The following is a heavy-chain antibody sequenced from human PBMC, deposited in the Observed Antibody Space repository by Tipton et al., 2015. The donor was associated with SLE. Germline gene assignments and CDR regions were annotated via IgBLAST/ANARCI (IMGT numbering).Heavy chain of an antibody. Sequence: QLVQSGGGLVQPGGSLRLSCAASGFTFSIYGMHWVRQAPGKGLEWVANIKQDGSEKYYVDSVKGRFTISRDNAKNSLYLQMNSLRAEDTAVYYCARGSSSGWTGWFHHWGQGTLVTVSS. CDR3: ARGSSSGWTGWFHH. CDR2: IKQDGSEK. CDR1: GFTFSIYG. D-gene: IGHD6-19*01. J-gene: IGHJ1*01. V-gene: IGHV3-7*01.